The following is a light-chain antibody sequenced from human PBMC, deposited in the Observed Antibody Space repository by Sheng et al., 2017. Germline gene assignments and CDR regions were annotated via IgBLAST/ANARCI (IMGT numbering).Light chain of an antibody. J-gene: IGKJ4*01. Sequence: EIVLTQSPGTLSSSLGETVTLSCRASQTLSATSFAWYQQKPGQPPRLLIYGTSNRANGIPDRFSGSGSGSDFTLTIDRLDSEDFALYYCQQYETSPLTFGGGTKVEI. CDR1: QTLSATS. CDR2: GTS. CDR3: QQYETSPLT. V-gene: IGKV3-20*01.